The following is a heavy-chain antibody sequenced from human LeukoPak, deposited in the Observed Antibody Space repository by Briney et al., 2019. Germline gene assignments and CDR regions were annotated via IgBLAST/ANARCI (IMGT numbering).Heavy chain of an antibody. CDR2: IWYDGSNK. V-gene: IGHV3-33*01. Sequence: GRSLRLSCVASGFTFSSYGMHWVRQAPGKGLEWVAVIWYDGSNKYYADSVKGRFTISRDNSKNTLYLQMNSLRAEDTAVYYCARGVGATTFFFDYWGQGTLVTVSS. J-gene: IGHJ4*02. D-gene: IGHD1-26*01. CDR3: ARGVGATTFFFDY. CDR1: GFTFSSYG.